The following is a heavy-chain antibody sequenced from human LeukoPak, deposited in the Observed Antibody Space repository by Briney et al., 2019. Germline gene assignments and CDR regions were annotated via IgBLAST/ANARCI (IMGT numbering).Heavy chain of an antibody. V-gene: IGHV1-46*01. D-gene: IGHD3-22*01. Sequence: ASVKVSCKASGYTFTNYYIHWVRQAPGQGLEWMGIINPSDGSTRYAQKFQGRVTMTRDTSTSTVYMEVRSLRSEDTAVYYCAEEVVVVDYWGQRELVTVSS. CDR1: GYTFTNYY. CDR2: INPSDGST. J-gene: IGHJ4*02. CDR3: AEEVVVVDY.